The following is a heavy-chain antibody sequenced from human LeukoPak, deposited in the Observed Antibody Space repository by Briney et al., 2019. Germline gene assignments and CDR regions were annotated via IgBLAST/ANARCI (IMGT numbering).Heavy chain of an antibody. Sequence: SQTLSLTCAISGDSVSSNSASWNWLRQSPSRGLEWLGRTYFRSKWSNDYVPSVKSRIAINPDTSRNEFSLQLNSVTPEDTAVYFCARDRDSDYEWGPYDPWGQGTLVTVSS. D-gene: IGHD4-11*01. V-gene: IGHV6-1*01. J-gene: IGHJ5*02. CDR2: TYFRSKWSN. CDR3: ARDRDSDYEWGPYDP. CDR1: GDSVSSNSAS.